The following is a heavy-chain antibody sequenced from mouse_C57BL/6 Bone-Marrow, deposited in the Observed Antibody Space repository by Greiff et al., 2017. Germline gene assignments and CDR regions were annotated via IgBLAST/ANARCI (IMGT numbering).Heavy chain of an antibody. CDR2: IYPGSGST. D-gene: IGHD2-5*01. CDR3: ARNPSYYSNSWFAY. J-gene: IGHJ3*01. Sequence: QVQLQQPGAELVKPGASVKMSCKASGYTFTSYWITWVKQRPGQGLEWIGDIYPGSGSTNYNEKFKGKATLTVDTSSSTAYMQLSSLTSEDSAVYYCARNPSYYSNSWFAYWGQGTLVTVSA. V-gene: IGHV1-55*01. CDR1: GYTFTSYW.